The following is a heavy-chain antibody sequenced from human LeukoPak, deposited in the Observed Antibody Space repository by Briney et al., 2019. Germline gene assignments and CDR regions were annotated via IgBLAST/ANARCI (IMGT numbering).Heavy chain of an antibody. V-gene: IGHV3-30-3*01. J-gene: IGHJ6*02. CDR2: ISYDGSNK. Sequence: TGGSLRLSCAASGFTFSSYAMHWVRQAPGKGLEWVAVISYDGSNKYYADSVKGRFTISRDNSKNTLYLQMNSLRAEDTAVYYCARDFHNMVRDPYGMDVWGQGPTVTVSS. D-gene: IGHD3-10*01. CDR3: ARDFHNMVRDPYGMDV. CDR1: GFTFSSYA.